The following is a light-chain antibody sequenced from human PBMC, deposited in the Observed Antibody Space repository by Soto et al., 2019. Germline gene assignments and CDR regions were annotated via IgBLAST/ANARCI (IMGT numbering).Light chain of an antibody. V-gene: IGKV1-5*01. J-gene: IGKJ1*01. CDR1: QNIGTS. Sequence: DIQMTQSPSTLSASVGDRVTITCRASQNIGTSLAWYQQTPGKAPKLLIFDASTLESGVPSRFSGSGSGTTFTLTISSLQSDDFATYYCLQYNGYYRTFGQGTKVDIK. CDR2: DAS. CDR3: LQYNGYYRT.